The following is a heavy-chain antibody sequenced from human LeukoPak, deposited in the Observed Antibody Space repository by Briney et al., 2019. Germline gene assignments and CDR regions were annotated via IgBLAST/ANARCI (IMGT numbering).Heavy chain of an antibody. V-gene: IGHV4-39*01. Sequence: PSETLSLTCTVSGGSISSSSYYWGWIRQPPGKGLGWIGGIYYSGSTYYNPSLQSRVTISVDTSKNQFSLKLSSVTAADTAVYYCARRVGIAVAEYYFDYWGQGTLVTVSS. CDR2: IYYSGST. CDR3: ARRVGIAVAEYYFDY. CDR1: GGSISSSSYY. J-gene: IGHJ4*02. D-gene: IGHD6-19*01.